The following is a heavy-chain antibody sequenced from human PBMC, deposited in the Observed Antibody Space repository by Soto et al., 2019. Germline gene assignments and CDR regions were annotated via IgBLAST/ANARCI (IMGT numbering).Heavy chain of an antibody. V-gene: IGHV3-21*01. CDR2: ISSSSSYI. CDR1: GFTFSSYS. J-gene: IGHJ3*02. CDR3: ARDAVVAATPHDAFDI. D-gene: IGHD2-15*01. Sequence: GGSLRLSCAASGFTFSSYSMNWVRQAPGKGLEWVSSISSSSSYIYYADSVKGRFTISRDNAKNSLYLQMNSLRAEDTAVYYCARDAVVAATPHDAFDIWGQGTIVTVSS.